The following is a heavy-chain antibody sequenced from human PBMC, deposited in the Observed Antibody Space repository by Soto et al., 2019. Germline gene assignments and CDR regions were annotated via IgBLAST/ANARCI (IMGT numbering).Heavy chain of an antibody. CDR1: GFTFSSYS. CDR3: ARDGGYCGGDCLSDAFDI. J-gene: IGHJ3*02. V-gene: IGHV3-21*01. D-gene: IGHD2-21*02. CDR2: ISSSSSYI. Sequence: EVQLVESGGGLVKPGGSLRLSCAASGFTFSSYSMNWVRQAPGKGLEWVSSISSSSSYIYYADSVKGRFTISRDNAKNSLYLQMTSLRAEDTAVYYCARDGGYCGGDCLSDAFDIWGQGTMVTVSS.